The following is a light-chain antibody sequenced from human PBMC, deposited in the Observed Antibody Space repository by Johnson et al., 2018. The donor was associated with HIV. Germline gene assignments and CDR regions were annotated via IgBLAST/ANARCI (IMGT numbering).Light chain of an antibody. CDR1: TSNIGNNY. CDR3: APWGGSLN. J-gene: IGLJ1*01. V-gene: IGLV1-51*02. Sequence: QSVLTQPPSVSAAPGQKVTISCSGGTSNIGNNYVSWYQHLPGTAPKLLIYENNKRPSGIPDRFSGAKSGTSATLAITGLQTGDEGDYYCAPWGGSLNFGTGTKVTVL. CDR2: ENN.